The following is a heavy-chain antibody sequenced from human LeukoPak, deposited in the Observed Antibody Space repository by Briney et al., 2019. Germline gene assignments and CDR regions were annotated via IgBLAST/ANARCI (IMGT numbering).Heavy chain of an antibody. Sequence: SETLSLTCTVSGGSISSYYWSWIRQPPGKGLEWIGYIYYSGSTNHNPSLKSRVTVSVDTSKNQFSLKLSSVTAADTAVYYCARGNNWFDPWGQGTLVTVSS. CDR3: ARGNNWFDP. V-gene: IGHV4-59*01. CDR2: IYYSGST. J-gene: IGHJ5*02. CDR1: GGSISSYY.